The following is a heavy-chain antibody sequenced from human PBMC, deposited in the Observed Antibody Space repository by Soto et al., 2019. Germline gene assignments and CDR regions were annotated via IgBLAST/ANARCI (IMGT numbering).Heavy chain of an antibody. V-gene: IGHV3-23*01. Sequence: GGSLRLSCVASGFTFSNYAMNWVRQAPGKGLEWVSAISGSGGSTDYADSVKGRFTISRDNSKNTLYLQMNSLRAEDTAVYYCASVPIAAAGTSHYWGPGTLVTVSS. CDR1: GFTFSNYA. CDR3: ASVPIAAAGTSHY. D-gene: IGHD6-13*01. CDR2: ISGSGGST. J-gene: IGHJ4*02.